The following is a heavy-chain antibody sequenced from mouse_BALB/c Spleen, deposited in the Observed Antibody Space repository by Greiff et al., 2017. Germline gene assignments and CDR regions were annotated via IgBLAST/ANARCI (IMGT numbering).Heavy chain of an antibody. V-gene: IGHV3-8*02. Sequence: ESGPSLVKPSQTLSLTCSVTGDSITSGYWNWIRKFPGNKLEYMGYISYSGSTYYNPSLKSRISITRDTSKNQYYLQLNSVTTEDTATYYCARRYYGSSYAMDYWGQGTSVTVSS. CDR2: ISYSGST. CDR3: ARRYYGSSYAMDY. CDR1: GDSITSGY. J-gene: IGHJ4*01. D-gene: IGHD1-1*01.